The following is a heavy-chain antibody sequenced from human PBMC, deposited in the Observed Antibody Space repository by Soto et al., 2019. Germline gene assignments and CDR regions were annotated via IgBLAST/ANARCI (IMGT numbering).Heavy chain of an antibody. CDR3: VRDGTKTLRDWFDP. Sequence: SETLSLTCTVSGASISGYYWSWIRKSAGKGLEWIGRIYATGTTDYNPSLKSRVMMSVDTSKKQFSLRLRSVTAADTAVYYCVRDGTKTLRDWFDPWGQGISVTSPQ. J-gene: IGHJ5*02. D-gene: IGHD1-1*01. CDR1: GASISGYY. CDR2: IYATGTT. V-gene: IGHV4-4*07.